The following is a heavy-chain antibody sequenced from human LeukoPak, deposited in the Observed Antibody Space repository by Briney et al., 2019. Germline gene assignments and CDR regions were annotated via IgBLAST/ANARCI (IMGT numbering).Heavy chain of an antibody. CDR1: GGSFSGYY. Sequence: SETLSLTCAVSGGSFSGYYWSWIRQPPGKGLEWVGEINHSGSTNYNPALKSRVTISVDASKNQFTLKLSSVTAAYPAVYYCARGGIWVVLEGRTPIHYYYYGMDVWGQGTTVTVSS. J-gene: IGHJ6*02. CDR2: INHSGST. V-gene: IGHV4-34*01. D-gene: IGHD2-15*01. CDR3: ARGGIWVVLEGRTPIHYYYYGMDV.